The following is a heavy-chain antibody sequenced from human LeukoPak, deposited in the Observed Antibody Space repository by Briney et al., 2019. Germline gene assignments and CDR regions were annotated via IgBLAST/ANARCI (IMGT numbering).Heavy chain of an antibody. D-gene: IGHD5-18*01. Sequence: PSETLSLTCVVYGGSFSGYFWSWIRQPPGKGLEWIGEITPSGSTNYSPSLKSRVSISIDTSKKKLSLRLTSVTAADPAVYYCARWFRGYRDAFDIWGQGTLVTVSS. CDR3: ARWFRGYRDAFDI. CDR1: GGSFSGYF. V-gene: IGHV4-34*01. J-gene: IGHJ3*02. CDR2: ITPSGST.